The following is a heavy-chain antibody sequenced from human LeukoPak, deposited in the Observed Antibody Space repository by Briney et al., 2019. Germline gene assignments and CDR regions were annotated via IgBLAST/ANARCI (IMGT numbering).Heavy chain of an antibody. CDR2: ISGSSGST. D-gene: IGHD1-26*01. V-gene: IGHV3-23*01. CDR3: AKGTWELLGGNYFDY. J-gene: IGHJ4*02. Sequence: GGSLRLSCAASGFTFSSYAMSWVRQAPGKGLEWVSAISGSSGSTYYADSVKGRFTISRDNSKNTLYLQMNSLRAEDTAVYYCAKGTWELLGGNYFDYWGQGTLVTVSS. CDR1: GFTFSSYA.